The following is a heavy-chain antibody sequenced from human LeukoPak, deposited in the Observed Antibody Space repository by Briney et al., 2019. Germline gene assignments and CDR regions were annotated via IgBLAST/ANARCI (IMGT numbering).Heavy chain of an antibody. CDR2: IGGRTSIV. CDR3: VRGEGAVTTVF. J-gene: IGHJ4*02. Sequence: AGGSLRLSCEGTGFSFSDYSLTWVRQAPGGGLEWVSFIGGRTSIVQYADSVKGRFTVSRDNGNNSLYLQMTSLRAEDTAVYYCVRGEGAVTTVFWGQGTLVTVSS. CDR1: GFSFSDYS. D-gene: IGHD4-17*01. V-gene: IGHV3-48*01.